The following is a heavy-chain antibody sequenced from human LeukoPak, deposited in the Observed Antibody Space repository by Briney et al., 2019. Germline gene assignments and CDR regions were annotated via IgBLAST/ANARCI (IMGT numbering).Heavy chain of an antibody. CDR2: IKEDGSEK. Sequence: GGSLRLSCAASGFTFRSYWMSWVRQAPGKGLEWVANIKEDGSEKHYVDSVKGRFTISRDNTKNSVYLQMNSLRAEDTAVYYCARDPINIATAANGFDYWGQGTLVTVSS. CDR3: ARDPINIATAANGFDY. D-gene: IGHD6-13*01. V-gene: IGHV3-7*01. J-gene: IGHJ4*02. CDR1: GFTFRSYW.